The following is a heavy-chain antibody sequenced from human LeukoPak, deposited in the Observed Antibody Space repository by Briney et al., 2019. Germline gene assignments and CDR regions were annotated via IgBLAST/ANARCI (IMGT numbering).Heavy chain of an antibody. V-gene: IGHV3-74*01. CDR2: IKGDGS. CDR1: GFTFSSYW. D-gene: IGHD5-18*01. Sequence: GGSLRLSCAASGFTFSSYWMRWVRHTPGKGLVWVSRIKGDGSYADSVKGRFTISRDNAKNTLYLQMNSLRAEDTAVYYCARDGYSFGHDFDYWGQGTLVTVSS. J-gene: IGHJ4*02. CDR3: ARDGYSFGHDFDY.